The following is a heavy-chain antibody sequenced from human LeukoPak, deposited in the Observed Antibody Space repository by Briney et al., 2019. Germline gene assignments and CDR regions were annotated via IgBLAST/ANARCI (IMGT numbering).Heavy chain of an antibody. CDR3: ARDSLRTAIAAAGGNWFDP. V-gene: IGHV1-46*01. CDR1: GYTFTNYH. J-gene: IGHJ5*02. Sequence: ASVKVSCKASGYTFTNYHMHWVRQAPGQGLEWVGIINPSGGSTTYAQKFQGRVTMTRDTSTSTVYMDLNSLRSEDTAVYHCARDSLRTAIAAAGGNWFDPWGQGTLVTVSS. CDR2: INPSGGST. D-gene: IGHD6-25*01.